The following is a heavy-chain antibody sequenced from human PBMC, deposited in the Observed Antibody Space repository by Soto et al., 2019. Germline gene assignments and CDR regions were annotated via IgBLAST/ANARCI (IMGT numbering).Heavy chain of an antibody. J-gene: IGHJ4*02. V-gene: IGHV3-30-3*01. CDR1: GFTFSSYA. CDR2: ISYDGSNK. D-gene: IGHD1-26*01. CDR3: VRDDVGVGIAY. Sequence: PGGSLRLSCVASGFTFSSYAMHWVRQAPGKGLEWVAVISYDGSNKYYADSVKGRFTISRDNSKNTLYLQMNSLRAEDTAVYYCVRDDVGVGIAYWGLGTLVTVSS.